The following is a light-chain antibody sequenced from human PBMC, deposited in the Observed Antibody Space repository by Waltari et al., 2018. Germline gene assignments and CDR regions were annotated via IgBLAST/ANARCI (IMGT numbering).Light chain of an antibody. Sequence: EIVLTQSPATLSFSPGERATLPCRASQSVSSPLAWYQQKGGQVPRLLIYDASNRAAGIPARFSGSGSGTDFTLTISSLEPEDFTVYYCQHRSNWPSLTFGGGTKVEI. CDR3: QHRSNWPSLT. CDR1: QSVSSP. CDR2: DAS. J-gene: IGKJ4*01. V-gene: IGKV3-11*01.